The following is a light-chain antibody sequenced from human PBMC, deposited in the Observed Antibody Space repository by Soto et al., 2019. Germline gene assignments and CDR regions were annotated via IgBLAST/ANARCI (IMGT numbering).Light chain of an antibody. J-gene: IGKJ4*01. CDR3: QQYGNLPLT. CDR1: QDISDY. CDR2: DAL. V-gene: IGKV1-33*01. Sequence: DIQMTQSPSSLSASIGDRVAITCQASQDISDYLNWYQQKPGKAPKLLIYDALNLETGVPSRFSGSGSGTDFTFTISSLQPEDIATYYCQQYGNLPLTFGGGTKVDIK.